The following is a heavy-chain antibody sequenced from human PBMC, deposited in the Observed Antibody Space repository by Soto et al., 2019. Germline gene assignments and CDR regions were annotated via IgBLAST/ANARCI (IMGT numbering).Heavy chain of an antibody. D-gene: IGHD3-10*01. CDR1: GGSISSSTYY. J-gene: IGHJ4*02. CDR2: IYYSGST. Sequence: SETLSLTCTVSGGSISSSTYYWGWIRQPPGKGLEWIGTIYYSGSTYYNPSLKSRVTISVDTAQNQFSLKLSSVTAADTAVYYCARAPRGNYGYPSYFDYWGQGTVVTVSS. V-gene: IGHV4-39*07. CDR3: ARAPRGNYGYPSYFDY.